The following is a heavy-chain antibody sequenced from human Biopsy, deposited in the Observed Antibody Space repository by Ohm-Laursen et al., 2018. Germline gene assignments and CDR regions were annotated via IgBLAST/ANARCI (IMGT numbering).Heavy chain of an antibody. D-gene: IGHD5-18*01. J-gene: IGHJ6*02. V-gene: IGHV3-30*18. CDR2: IFYDGSNT. Sequence: SLRLSCSASGFTFNNYGMQWVRQAPGKGLEWVAFIFYDGSNTYYADSVKGRFTISRDNSRDTLCLQMSSLRAEDTAVYYCAKDRYNYTPIGGFSMDVWGQGTTVTVSS. CDR1: GFTFNNYG. CDR3: AKDRYNYTPIGGFSMDV.